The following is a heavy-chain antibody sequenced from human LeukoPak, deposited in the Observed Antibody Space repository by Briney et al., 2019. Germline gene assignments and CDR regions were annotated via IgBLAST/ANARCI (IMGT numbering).Heavy chain of an antibody. Sequence: PSETLSLTCTVSGGSISSSSYYWGWIRQPPGKGLEWIGEINHSGSTNYNPSLKSRVTISVDTSKNQFSLKLSSVTAADTAVYYCARDRTRITIFGVVIRGRNGMDVWGQGTTVTVSS. J-gene: IGHJ6*02. V-gene: IGHV4-39*07. CDR2: INHSGST. D-gene: IGHD3-3*01. CDR1: GGSISSSSYY. CDR3: ARDRTRITIFGVVIRGRNGMDV.